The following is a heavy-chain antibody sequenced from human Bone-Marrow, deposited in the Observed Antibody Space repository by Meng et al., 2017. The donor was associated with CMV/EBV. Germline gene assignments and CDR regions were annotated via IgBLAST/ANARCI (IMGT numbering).Heavy chain of an antibody. J-gene: IGHJ3*02. Sequence: GESLKTPLAASGFALSSYWMHRVRQAPGKGLVWVSRINSEGTSRRYAGPVRGRLTTSRDNAKNTLYLQMSSLRVDDTAIYFCARESYTDAFANWGQGIMVTVSS. CDR3: ARESYTDAFAN. V-gene: IGHV3-74*01. CDR1: GFALSSYW. D-gene: IGHD3-16*01. CDR2: INSEGTSR.